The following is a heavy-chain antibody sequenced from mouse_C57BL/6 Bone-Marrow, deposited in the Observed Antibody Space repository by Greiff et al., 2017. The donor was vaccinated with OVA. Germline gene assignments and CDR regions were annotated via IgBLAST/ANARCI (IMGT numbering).Heavy chain of an antibody. CDR3: ARRGSTMVTTWYFDV. CDR1: GFTFSSYG. CDR2: ISSGGSYT. V-gene: IGHV5-6*02. Sequence: EVTLQESGGYLVKPGGSLKLSCAASGFTFSSYGMSWVRQTPDTRLEWVATISSGGSYTYYPDSVKGRFTISRDNAKNTLYLQMSSLKSEDTAMYYCARRGSTMVTTWYFDVWGTGTTVTVSS. D-gene: IGHD2-2*01. J-gene: IGHJ1*03.